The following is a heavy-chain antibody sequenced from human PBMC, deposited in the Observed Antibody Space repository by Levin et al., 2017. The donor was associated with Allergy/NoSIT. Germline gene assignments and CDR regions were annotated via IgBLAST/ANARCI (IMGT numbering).Heavy chain of an antibody. D-gene: IGHD2-2*01. Sequence: GGSLRLSCKGSGYSFTSYWIGWVRQMPGKGLEWMGIIYPGDSDTRYSPSFQGQVTISADKSISTAYLQWSSLKASDTAMYYCARAAALSDWFDPWGQGTLVTVSS. CDR1: GYSFTSYW. V-gene: IGHV5-51*01. J-gene: IGHJ5*02. CDR2: IYPGDSDT. CDR3: ARAAALSDWFDP.